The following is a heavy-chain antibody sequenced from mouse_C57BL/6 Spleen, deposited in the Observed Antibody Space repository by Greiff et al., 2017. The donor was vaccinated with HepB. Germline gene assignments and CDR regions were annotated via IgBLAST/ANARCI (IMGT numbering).Heavy chain of an antibody. CDR2: ISYDGSN. CDR3: AREGLLPYFDY. V-gene: IGHV3-6*01. CDR1: GYSITSGYN. D-gene: IGHD2-3*01. Sequence: EVQLQESGPGLVKPSQSLSLTCSVTGYSITSGYNWNWIRQFPGNKLEWMGYISYDGSNNYNPSLKNRISITRDTSKNQFFLKLNSVTTEDTATYYCAREGLLPYFDYWGQGTTLTVSS. J-gene: IGHJ2*01.